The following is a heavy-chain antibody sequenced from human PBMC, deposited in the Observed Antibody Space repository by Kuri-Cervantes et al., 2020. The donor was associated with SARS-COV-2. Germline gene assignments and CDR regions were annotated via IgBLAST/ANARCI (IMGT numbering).Heavy chain of an antibody. Sequence: KVSCKGSGYSFTSYWIGWVRQMPGKGLEWMGIIYPGDSDTRYSPSFQGQVTISADKSISTAYLQWSGLKASDTAMYYCARGRVEQLAGENWFDPWGQGTLVTVSS. D-gene: IGHD6-6*01. CDR1: GYSFTSYW. CDR2: IYPGDSDT. J-gene: IGHJ5*02. V-gene: IGHV5-51*01. CDR3: ARGRVEQLAGENWFDP.